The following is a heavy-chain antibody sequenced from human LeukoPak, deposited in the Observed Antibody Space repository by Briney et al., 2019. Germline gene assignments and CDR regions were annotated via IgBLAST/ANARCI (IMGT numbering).Heavy chain of an antibody. Sequence: GGSLRLSCAASGFTFSSYGMHWVRQARGKGLEWVAFIRYDGSNKYYADSVRGRFTISRDNAKNSLYLQMSSLRAEDTAVYYCASSTEYHYESSGWYYFDSWGQGALVTVSS. CDR3: ASSTEYHYESSGWYYFDS. CDR1: GFTFSSYG. J-gene: IGHJ4*02. V-gene: IGHV3-30*02. CDR2: IRYDGSNK. D-gene: IGHD3-22*01.